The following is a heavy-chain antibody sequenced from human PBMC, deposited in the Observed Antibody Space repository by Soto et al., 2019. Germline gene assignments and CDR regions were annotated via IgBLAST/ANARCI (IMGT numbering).Heavy chain of an antibody. D-gene: IGHD5-18*01. Sequence: GGSLRLSCAASGFTFDDYAMHWVRLAPGKGLEWVSGLSWNSGDIYYADSVKGRFTISRDNAKNSLYLQMNSLRPDDTAMYYCAKDAIHVLLGYTYGAGGMDVWGQGTTVTVSS. CDR2: LSWNSGDI. V-gene: IGHV3-9*01. J-gene: IGHJ6*02. CDR3: AKDAIHVLLGYTYGAGGMDV. CDR1: GFTFDDYA.